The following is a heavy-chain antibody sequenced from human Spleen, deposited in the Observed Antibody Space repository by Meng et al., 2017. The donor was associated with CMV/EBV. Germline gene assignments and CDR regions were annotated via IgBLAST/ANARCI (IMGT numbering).Heavy chain of an antibody. CDR1: GFTFSSYA. CDR3: AKSRDYFSMGAFDI. D-gene: IGHD2/OR15-2a*01. Sequence: GESLKISCAASGFTFSSYAMSWVRQAPGKGLEWVSGISGSGGSTYYADSVKGRFTISRDNSKNTVYLQMDSLRAEDTALYYCAKSRDYFSMGAFDIWGQGTMVTVSS. V-gene: IGHV3-23*01. J-gene: IGHJ3*02. CDR2: ISGSGGST.